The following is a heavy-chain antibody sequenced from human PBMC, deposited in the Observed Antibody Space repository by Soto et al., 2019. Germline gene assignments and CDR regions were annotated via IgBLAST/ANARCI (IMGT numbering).Heavy chain of an antibody. J-gene: IGHJ4*02. CDR2: IYHSGST. V-gene: IGHV4-30-2*01. CDR1: VVSISSGGYS. D-gene: IGHD5-12*01. Sequence: SETLSLTCAVSVVSISSGGYSCSWIRQPPGKGLEWIGYIYHSGSTYYNPSLKSRVTISVDRSKNQFSLKLSSVTAADTAVYYCARGTMATPPYYFHYWGQATLVTVSS. CDR3: ARGTMATPPYYFHY.